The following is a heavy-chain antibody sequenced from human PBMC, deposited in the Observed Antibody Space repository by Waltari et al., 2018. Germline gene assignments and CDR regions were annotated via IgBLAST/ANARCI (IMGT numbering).Heavy chain of an antibody. CDR2: IYNTGNT. CDR1: GLNLRPRY. J-gene: IGHJ6*03. D-gene: IGHD1-1*01. V-gene: IGHV3-53*01. Sequence: DVLLAESGGGLIQPGGSLRLTCEVSGLNLRPRYMSWVRQAPGKGLEWFEVIYNTGNTQHAESVKGRFTISRDISKSSVYLQMNGLRAEDTAVYYCATIGGERVWFYFKDVWGKGTTVTVSS. CDR3: ATIGGERVWFYFKDV.